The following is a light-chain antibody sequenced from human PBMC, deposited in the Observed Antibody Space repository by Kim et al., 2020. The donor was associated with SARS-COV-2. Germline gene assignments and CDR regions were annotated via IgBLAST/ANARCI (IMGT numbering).Light chain of an antibody. J-gene: IGKJ4*01. Sequence: PGERATLSCRASQRISSSYLAWYQQKPGQAPRLLIYGASTRATAIPDRFSGSGSGTDFTLTISRLEPEDSAMYYCQQYGSSLLTFGGGTKVDIK. CDR2: GAS. V-gene: IGKV3-20*01. CDR1: QRISSSY. CDR3: QQYGSSLLT.